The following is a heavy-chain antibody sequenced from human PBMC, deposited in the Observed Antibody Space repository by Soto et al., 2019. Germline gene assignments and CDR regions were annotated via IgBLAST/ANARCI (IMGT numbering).Heavy chain of an antibody. Sequence: EVQLLESGGDSVQPGGSVRLSCAGSGFTFINYAMNWVRQAPGKGLEWVSTISGGGDATFFTDSVRGRFTFSRDNSKNTVTLQMNSLGVDDTAVYYCARKVVGSTSRPDYWYVDQWGRGTLVTVFS. J-gene: IGHJ2*01. D-gene: IGHD2-21*01. CDR2: ISGGGDAT. CDR1: GFTFINYA. CDR3: ARKVVGSTSRPDYWYVDQ. V-gene: IGHV3-23*01.